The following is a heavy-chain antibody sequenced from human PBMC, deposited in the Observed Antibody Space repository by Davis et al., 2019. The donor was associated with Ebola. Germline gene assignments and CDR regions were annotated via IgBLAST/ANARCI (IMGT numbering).Heavy chain of an antibody. V-gene: IGHV1-8*01. CDR2: MNPDSGNT. J-gene: IGHJ4*02. CDR3: ARDRAPDYCTGGVCYESPLDY. CDR1: GYTFSNYD. D-gene: IGHD2-8*02. Sequence: AASVKVSCKASGYTFSNYDINWVRQASGQGLEWMGWMNPDSGNTGYAQKLQGRVTMTTDTSTSTAYMELRSLRSDDTAVYYCARDRAPDYCTGGVCYESPLDYWGQGTLVTVSS.